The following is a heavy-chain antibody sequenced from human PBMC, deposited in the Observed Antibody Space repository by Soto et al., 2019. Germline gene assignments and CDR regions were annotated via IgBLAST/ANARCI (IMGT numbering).Heavy chain of an antibody. J-gene: IGHJ5*02. V-gene: IGHV4-4*07. CDR2: IYASGSS. CDR3: AREYSYHFDP. Sequence: PSETLSLTCTVSGSSISGFHWSWIRQTAGEGLEWIGRIYASGSSYYNPSLKSRVTMSVDTAKNQISLKLTSMTAADTAVYYCAREYSYHFDPWGEGTLVTVCS. CDR1: GSSISGFH. D-gene: IGHD4-4*01.